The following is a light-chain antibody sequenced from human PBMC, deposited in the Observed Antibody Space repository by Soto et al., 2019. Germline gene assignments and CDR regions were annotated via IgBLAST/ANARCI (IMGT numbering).Light chain of an antibody. V-gene: IGKV1-5*03. CDR3: QQYNSYPIT. CDR2: KVS. CDR1: QSINIW. Sequence: DIPMTQSPSTLSASVGDRVTITCRASQSINIWLAWYQQKPGKAPNLLIYKVSSLEDGVPSRFSGSGSGTEFTLTISSLQPDDFATYYCQQYNSYPITFGQGTRLEIK. J-gene: IGKJ5*01.